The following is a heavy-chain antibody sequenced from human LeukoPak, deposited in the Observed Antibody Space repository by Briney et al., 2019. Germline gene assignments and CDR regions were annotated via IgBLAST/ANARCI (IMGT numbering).Heavy chain of an antibody. V-gene: IGHV4-39*07. CDR1: GGSISSSSYY. CDR2: IYYSGST. J-gene: IGHJ4*02. CDR3: ARDPVSQQAWVFPFGAHNTGNDY. D-gene: IGHD1-14*01. Sequence: SETLSLTCTVSGGSISSSSYYWGWIRQPPGKGLEWIGSIYYSGSTYYNPSLKSRVTISVDTSKNQFSLKLSSVTAADTAVYYCARDPVSQQAWVFPFGAHNTGNDYWGQGTLVTVSS.